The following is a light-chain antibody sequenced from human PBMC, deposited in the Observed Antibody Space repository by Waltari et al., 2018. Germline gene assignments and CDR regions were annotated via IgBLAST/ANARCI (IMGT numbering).Light chain of an antibody. CDR1: SSDVGGYDY. J-gene: IGLJ2*01. Sequence: QSALTQPRSVSGSPGQSVTLSCTGTSSDVGGYDYVSWYQPHPGKAPKLMICDVTKRPSGVPDRFSGSKSGNTASLTISGLQAEDEADYYCCSYAGSYTHVVFGGGTKLTVL. CDR2: DVT. CDR3: CSYAGSYTHVV. V-gene: IGLV2-11*01.